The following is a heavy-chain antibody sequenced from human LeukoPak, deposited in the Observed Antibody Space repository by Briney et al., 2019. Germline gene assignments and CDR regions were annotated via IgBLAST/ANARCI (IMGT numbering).Heavy chain of an antibody. CDR2: ISYDGSNK. Sequence: GGSLRLSCAASGFTFSSYGMHWVRQAPGKGLEWVAVISYDGSNKYYADSVKGRFTISRDNSKNTLYLQMNSLRAEDTALYYCAKETGDYWGQGTLVTVSS. CDR3: AKETGDY. J-gene: IGHJ4*02. V-gene: IGHV3-30*18. CDR1: GFTFSSYG. D-gene: IGHD3-10*01.